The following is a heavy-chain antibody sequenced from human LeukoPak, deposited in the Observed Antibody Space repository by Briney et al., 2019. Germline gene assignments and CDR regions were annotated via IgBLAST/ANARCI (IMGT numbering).Heavy chain of an antibody. Sequence: GASVKISCTTSVCTFCSYAICRVRQAPGQGLEWMGGIIPIFGTANYAQKFQGRVTITADGSTSTAYMKLSRLRSEDTAVYYCAGEVPRDQYRSSEFDYWGQGTLVTVSS. D-gene: IGHD6-13*01. V-gene: IGHV1-69*13. CDR1: VCTFCSYA. CDR3: AGEVPRDQYRSSEFDY. CDR2: IIPIFGTA. J-gene: IGHJ4*02.